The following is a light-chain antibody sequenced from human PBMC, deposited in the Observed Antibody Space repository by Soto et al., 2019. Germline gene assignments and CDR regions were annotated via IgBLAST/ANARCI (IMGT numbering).Light chain of an antibody. CDR3: SSYTSSSTLV. Sequence: QSALTQPASVSGSPGQSITISCTGTSSDVGGYNYVSWYQQHPGKALKLMIYEVSNRPSGGSNRFSGSKSANTASLTISGLQAEDDADYYCSSYTSSSTLVFGGGTKLTVL. V-gene: IGLV2-14*01. J-gene: IGLJ3*02. CDR2: EVS. CDR1: SSDVGGYNY.